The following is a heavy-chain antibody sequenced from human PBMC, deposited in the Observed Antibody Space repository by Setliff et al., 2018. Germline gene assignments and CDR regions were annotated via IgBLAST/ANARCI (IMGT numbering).Heavy chain of an antibody. D-gene: IGHD6-6*01. Sequence: SETLSLTCTVSGGSISSSSYYWGWIRQPPGEGLEWIGSIYYSGSTYYNPSLKSRVTISVDTSKNQFSLKLSSVTAADTAVYYCASCLAARRGGWFDPWGQGTLVTVSS. V-gene: IGHV4-39*01. CDR1: GGSISSSSYY. CDR3: ASCLAARRGGWFDP. CDR2: IYYSGST. J-gene: IGHJ5*02.